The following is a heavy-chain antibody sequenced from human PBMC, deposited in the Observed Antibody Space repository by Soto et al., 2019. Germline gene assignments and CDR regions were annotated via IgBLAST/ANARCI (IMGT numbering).Heavy chain of an antibody. CDR3: ARYDFWSGYLDYYYGMDV. Sequence: GASVKVSCKASGYTFTSYGISWVRQAPGQGLEWMGWISAYNGNTNYAQKLQGRVTMTTDESTSTAYMELRSLRSDDTAVYYCARYDFWSGYLDYYYGMDVWGQGTTVTVSS. V-gene: IGHV1-18*01. D-gene: IGHD3-3*01. J-gene: IGHJ6*02. CDR2: ISAYNGNT. CDR1: GYTFTSYG.